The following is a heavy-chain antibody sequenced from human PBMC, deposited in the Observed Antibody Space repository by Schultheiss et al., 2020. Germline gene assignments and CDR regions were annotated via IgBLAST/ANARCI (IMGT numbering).Heavy chain of an antibody. CDR1: GFTFSSYG. D-gene: IGHD6-19*01. CDR2: ISYDGSNK. CDR3: ARVGWYGWFDP. J-gene: IGHJ5*02. Sequence: GGSLRLSCAASGFTFSSYGMHWVRQAPGKGLEWVAVISYDGSNKYYADSVKGRFTISRDNSKNTLYLQMNSLRAEDTAVYYCARVGWYGWFDPWGQGTLVTVSS. V-gene: IGHV3-30*03.